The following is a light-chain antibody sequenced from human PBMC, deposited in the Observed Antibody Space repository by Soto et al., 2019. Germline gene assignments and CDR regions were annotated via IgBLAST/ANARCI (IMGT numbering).Light chain of an antibody. CDR3: QKYYSNPLT. V-gene: IGKV4-1*01. CDR2: WAS. CDR1: QTLLYSYNKKDC. Sequence: DIVMSQSPDSLAVSLCERATINCKSIQTLLYSYNKKDCISWYQQRPGQSPKVLISWASTRESGVPDRFTGGGSGTHLTLTITKVQAEDVAVYYCQKYYSNPLTCGQGTKVDIK. J-gene: IGKJ1*01.